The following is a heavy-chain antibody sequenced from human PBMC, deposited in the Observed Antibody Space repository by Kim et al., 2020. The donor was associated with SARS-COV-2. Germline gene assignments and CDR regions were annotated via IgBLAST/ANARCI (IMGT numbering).Heavy chain of an antibody. CDR3: ARASCSCFPGVSYSSFD. CDR1: GFTFSSYA. Sequence: RGSLRLSCAASGFTFSSYAMHWVRQAPGKGLEWVAVISYDGSNKYYADSVKGRFTISRDNSKNTLYLQMNSLRAEDTALYYCARASCSCFPGVSYSSFD. V-gene: IGHV3-30*04. J-gene: IGHJ3*02. CDR2: ISYDGSNK. D-gene: IGHD3-10*01.